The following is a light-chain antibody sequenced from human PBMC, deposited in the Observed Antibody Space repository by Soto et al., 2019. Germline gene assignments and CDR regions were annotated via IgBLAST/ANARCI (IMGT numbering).Light chain of an antibody. CDR3: QQYNNWPPAYT. CDR2: DSN. V-gene: IGKV3D-15*01. Sequence: EIVLTQSPATLSVSPGERATLSSRASQRISNKLAWYQQKPGQAPRLLIYDSNTRATGIPARFSGSGSGTDFTLTISSLQSEDFVVYYCQQYNNWPPAYTFGQGTKL. J-gene: IGKJ2*01. CDR1: QRISNK.